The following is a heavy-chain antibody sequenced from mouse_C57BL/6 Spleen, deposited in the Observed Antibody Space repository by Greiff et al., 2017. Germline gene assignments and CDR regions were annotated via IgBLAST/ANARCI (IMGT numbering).Heavy chain of an antibody. D-gene: IGHD1-1*01. CDR1: GYTFTSYW. J-gene: IGHJ1*03. Sequence: QVQLQQPGAELVKPGASVKMSCKASGYTFTSYWITWVKQRPGQGLEWIGEIYPGSGSTNYNEKFKSKATLTVDTSSSTAYMQLSSLTSEDSAVYYCAREENYYGNVWGTGTTVTVSS. V-gene: IGHV1-55*01. CDR2: IYPGSGST. CDR3: AREENYYGNV.